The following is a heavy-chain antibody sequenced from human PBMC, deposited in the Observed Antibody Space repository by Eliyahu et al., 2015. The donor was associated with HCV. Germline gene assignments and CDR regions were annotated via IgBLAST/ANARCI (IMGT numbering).Heavy chain of an antibody. CDR1: GGSFIGYY. CDR2: INHSGST. CDR3: ARGQRLIMITFGGYQRMDV. Sequence: QVQLQQWGAGLLKPSXTLSLTCAVYGGSFIGYYWSWIRQPPGKGLEWIGEINHSGSTNYNPSLKSRVTISVDTSKNQFSLKLSSVTAADTAVYYCARGQRLIMITFGGYQRMDVWGKGTTVTVSS. V-gene: IGHV4-34*01. D-gene: IGHD3-16*01. J-gene: IGHJ6*04.